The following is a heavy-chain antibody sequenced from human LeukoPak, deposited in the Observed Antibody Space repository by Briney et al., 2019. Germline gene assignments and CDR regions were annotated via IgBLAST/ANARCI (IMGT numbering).Heavy chain of an antibody. V-gene: IGHV3-7*01. CDR2: IKQDGSEK. CDR3: ARRGLPDV. J-gene: IGHJ6*03. Sequence: GGSLRLSCAASGFTFGTYWMSWVRQAPGKGLEWVVNIKQDGSEKYYVDSVKGRFTISRDNAKNSLYLQMNNLRVEDTAVYYCARRGLPDVWGKGTTVTVSS. CDR1: GFTFGTYW. D-gene: IGHD2-15*01.